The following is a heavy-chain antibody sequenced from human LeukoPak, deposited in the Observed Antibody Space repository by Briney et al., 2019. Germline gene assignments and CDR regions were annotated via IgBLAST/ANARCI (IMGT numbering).Heavy chain of an antibody. J-gene: IGHJ4*02. CDR3: ARDGWATFDY. D-gene: IGHD5-12*01. CDR1: GFTFSSYT. Sequence: GGSLRLSCAASGFTFSSYTMNWVRQAPGKGLEWVSSISSSSTYIYYADSVRGRFTISRDNAKKSLFLQMNSLRAEDTTVYYCARDGWATFDYWGQGTLVTASS. CDR2: ISSSSTYI. V-gene: IGHV3-21*01.